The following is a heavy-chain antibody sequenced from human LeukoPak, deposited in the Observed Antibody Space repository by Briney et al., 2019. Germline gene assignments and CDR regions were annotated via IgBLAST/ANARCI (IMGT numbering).Heavy chain of an antibody. CDR1: GFTFSSYA. D-gene: IGHD1-26*01. Sequence: GRSLRLSCAASGFTFSSYAMHSVSQAPGKGLEWVAVISYDGSNKYYADSVKGRFTISRDNSKNPLYLQMNSLRAEDTAVYYCARAREWELLLWGQGTLVTVSS. V-gene: IGHV3-30-3*01. CDR3: ARAREWELLL. CDR2: ISYDGSNK. J-gene: IGHJ4*02.